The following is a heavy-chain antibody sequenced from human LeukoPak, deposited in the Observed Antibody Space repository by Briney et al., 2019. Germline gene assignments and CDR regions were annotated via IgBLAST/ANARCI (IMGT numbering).Heavy chain of an antibody. CDR1: GYTFTSYG. Sequence: ASVKVSCKASGYTFTSYGISWVRQAPGQGLEWMGWISAYNGNTNYAQKLQGRVTMTTDTSTSTAYMELRSLRSDDTAVYYCARGEMYYDILTGYYTPYYFDHWGQGTLVTVSS. CDR3: ARGEMYYDILTGYYTPYYFDH. V-gene: IGHV1-18*01. CDR2: ISAYNGNT. J-gene: IGHJ4*02. D-gene: IGHD3-9*01.